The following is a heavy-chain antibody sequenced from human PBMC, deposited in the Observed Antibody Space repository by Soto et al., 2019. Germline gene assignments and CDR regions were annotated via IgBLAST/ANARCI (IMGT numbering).Heavy chain of an antibody. V-gene: IGHV3-53*01. CDR2: IYSGGST. J-gene: IGHJ6*02. D-gene: IGHD4-4*01. CDR1: GFTVSSNY. CDR3: ASENPPQRIKIGYSSLATYVYYGMDV. Sequence: GGSLRLSCAASGFTVSSNYMSWVRQAPGKGLEWVSVIYSGGSTYYADSVKGRFTISRDNSKNTLYLQMNSLRAEDTAVYYCASENPPQRIKIGYSSLATYVYYGMDVWGQGTTVTVSS.